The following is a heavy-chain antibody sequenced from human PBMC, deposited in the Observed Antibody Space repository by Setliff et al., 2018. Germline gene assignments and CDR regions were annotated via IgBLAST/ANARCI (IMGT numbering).Heavy chain of an antibody. D-gene: IGHD3-16*01. Sequence: PGGSLRLSCEASGFTFTSYSMNWVRQAPGKGLEWVANIKQDGSEKYYVDSVKGRFTISRDNAKNSLYLQMNSLRAEDTAVYYCARDGGEYWGQGTLVTVSS. CDR1: GFTFTSYS. CDR3: ARDGGEY. CDR2: IKQDGSEK. V-gene: IGHV3-7*01. J-gene: IGHJ4*02.